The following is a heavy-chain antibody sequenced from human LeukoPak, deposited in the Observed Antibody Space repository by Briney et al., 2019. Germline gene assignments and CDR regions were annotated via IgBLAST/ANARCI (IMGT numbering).Heavy chain of an antibody. Sequence: GGSLRLSCAASGFTFSSYAMSWVRQAPGKGLEWVSATSTSGGSAYYADSVKGRFTISRDNSKNTLYLQMDSLRADDTAVYYCARYSGSYYYPPAWDLWGQGTLVTVSS. D-gene: IGHD1-26*01. CDR1: GFTFSSYA. CDR3: ARYSGSYYYPPAWDL. CDR2: TSTSGGSA. V-gene: IGHV3-23*01. J-gene: IGHJ4*02.